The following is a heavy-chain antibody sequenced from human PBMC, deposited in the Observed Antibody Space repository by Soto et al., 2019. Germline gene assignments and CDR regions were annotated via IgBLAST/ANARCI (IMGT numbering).Heavy chain of an antibody. Sequence: GGSLRLSCEVSGFTFDDYAMHWVRQVPGKGLEWVSGINRNSGSIGYGDSVKGRCAISRDNAKNSLHLQMNSLSAEDTAFYYCVKDESINWYSGHFRHWGQGTLVTVSS. V-gene: IGHV3-9*01. CDR2: INRNSGSI. J-gene: IGHJ1*01. CDR1: GFTFDDYA. D-gene: IGHD6-13*01. CDR3: VKDESINWYSGHFRH.